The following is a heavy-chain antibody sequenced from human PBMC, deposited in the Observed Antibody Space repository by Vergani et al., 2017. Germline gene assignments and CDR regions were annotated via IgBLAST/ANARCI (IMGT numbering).Heavy chain of an antibody. V-gene: IGHV3-23*01. Sequence: EVQLLESGGGLVQPGGSLRLTCAASEFTFSNYAMNWVRQAPGKGLEWVSGISGSGVSAYYTDSVKGRFTISRDNSKNTLYLQMNSLRAEATAVYYCAKDDPSLTGDANTFDYWGQGTLVTVSS. D-gene: IGHD7-27*01. CDR2: ISGSGVSA. J-gene: IGHJ4*02. CDR3: AKDDPSLTGDANTFDY. CDR1: EFTFSNYA.